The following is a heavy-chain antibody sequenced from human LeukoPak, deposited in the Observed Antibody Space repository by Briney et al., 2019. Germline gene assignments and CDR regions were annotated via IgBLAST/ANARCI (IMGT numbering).Heavy chain of an antibody. V-gene: IGHV3-30*03. CDR2: ISYNGSNK. Sequence: PGRSLRLSCAASGFTFSSYGMHWVRQAPGKGLEWVAVISYNGSNKYYADSVKGRFTISRDNSKNTLYLQMNSLRAEDTAVYYCASVSAMIAPWGWGQGTLVTVSS. D-gene: IGHD3-22*01. J-gene: IGHJ4*02. CDR1: GFTFSSYG. CDR3: ASVSAMIAPWG.